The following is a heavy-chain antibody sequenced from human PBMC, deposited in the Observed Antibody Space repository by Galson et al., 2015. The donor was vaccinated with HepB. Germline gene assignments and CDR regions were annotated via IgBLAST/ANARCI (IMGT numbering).Heavy chain of an antibody. CDR2: IKQDGSEK. CDR3: ARHPLLVHWVGATTGNYFDY. V-gene: IGHV3-7*03. D-gene: IGHD1-26*01. Sequence: LRLSCAASGFTFSSYWMSWVRQAPGKGLEWVANIKQDGSEKYYVDSVKGRFTISRDNAKNSLYLQMNSLRAEDTAVYYCARHPLLVHWVGATTGNYFDYWGQGTLVTVSS. J-gene: IGHJ4*02. CDR1: GFTFSSYW.